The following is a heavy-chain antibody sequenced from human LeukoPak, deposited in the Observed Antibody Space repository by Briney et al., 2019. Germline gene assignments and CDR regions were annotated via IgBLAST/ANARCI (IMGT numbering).Heavy chain of an antibody. Sequence: SETLSLTCAVSGYSISSGYYWGWIRQPPGKGLEWIGSIYHSGSTYYNPFLKSRVTISVDTSKNQFSLKLSSVTAADTAVYYCARHGGSRVATSAPFDAFDIWGQGTMVTVSS. V-gene: IGHV4-38-2*01. D-gene: IGHD5-12*01. CDR3: ARHGGSRVATSAPFDAFDI. CDR2: IYHSGST. CDR1: GYSISSGYY. J-gene: IGHJ3*02.